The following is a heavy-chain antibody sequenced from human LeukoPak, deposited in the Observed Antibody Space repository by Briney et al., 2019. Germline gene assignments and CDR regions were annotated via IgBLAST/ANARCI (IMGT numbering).Heavy chain of an antibody. V-gene: IGHV3-23*01. D-gene: IGHD3-22*01. J-gene: IGHJ4*02. CDR3: AKGDSSGYYYAAFDY. CDR1: GFTFSSYA. CDR2: ISGSGGST. Sequence: PGGSLRLSCAASGFTFSSYAMNWVRQAPGKGLEWVSAISGSGGSTYYADSVKGRFTISRDNSKNTLYLQMNSLRAEDTAVYYCAKGDSSGYYYAAFDYWGQGTLVTVSS.